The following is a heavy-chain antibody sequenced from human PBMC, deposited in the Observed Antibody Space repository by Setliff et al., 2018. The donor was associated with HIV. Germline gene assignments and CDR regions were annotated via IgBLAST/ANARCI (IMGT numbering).Heavy chain of an antibody. CDR2: IYPSDSDT. CDR3: ARQPTDTSGYNNWFDS. Sequence: PGESLKISCKGSGYSFTGYWIGWVRQMPGKGLEWMGIIYPSDSDTRYSPSFQGQVSFSVDKSITTAYLQWSSLKASDTAMYYCARQPTDTSGYNNWFDSWGQGTLVTVSS. D-gene: IGHD3-3*01. CDR1: GYSFTGYW. V-gene: IGHV5-51*01. J-gene: IGHJ5*01.